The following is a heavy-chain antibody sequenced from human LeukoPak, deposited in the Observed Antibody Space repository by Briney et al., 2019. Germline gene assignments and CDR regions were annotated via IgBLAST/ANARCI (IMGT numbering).Heavy chain of an antibody. J-gene: IGHJ4*02. CDR2: IWYDGSKK. CDR3: ATATGYGAPFDH. Sequence: GGSLTLSCAVSGFTFSSYGMHWVRQAPGKGLERVAVIWYDGSKKDYANSVKGRFTISRDNAKNTLYLQMNSLRAEDTAVYYCATATGYGAPFDHWGQGTLVTVSS. D-gene: IGHD5-18*01. V-gene: IGHV3-33*01. CDR1: GFTFSSYG.